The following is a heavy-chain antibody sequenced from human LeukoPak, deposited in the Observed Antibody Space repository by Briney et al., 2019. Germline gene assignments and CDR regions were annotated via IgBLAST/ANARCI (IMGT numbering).Heavy chain of an antibody. J-gene: IGHJ1*01. CDR1: GGSFSGYY. V-gene: IGHV4-34*01. D-gene: IGHD2-8*01. CDR2: INHSGST. CDR3: ARGEWRTGYFQH. Sequence: PSETLSLTCAVYGGSFSGYYWIWIRQPPGKGLEWIGEINHSGSTNYNPSLKSRVTISVDTSKNQFSLKLSSVTAADTAVYYCARGEWRTGYFQHWGQGTLVTVSS.